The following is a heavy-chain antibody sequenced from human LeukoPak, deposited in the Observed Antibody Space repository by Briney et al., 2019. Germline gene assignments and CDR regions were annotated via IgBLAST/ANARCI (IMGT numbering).Heavy chain of an antibody. D-gene: IGHD3-3*01. CDR3: AKRTSITIFGVVIGGLDY. V-gene: IGHV3-23*01. CDR1: GFTFSSYW. J-gene: IGHJ4*02. CDR2: ISGSGGST. Sequence: GGSLRLSCAASGFTFSSYWMSWVRQAPGKGLEWVSAISGSGGSTYYADSVKGRFTISRDNSKNTLYLQMNSLRAEDTAVYYCAKRTSITIFGVVIGGLDYWGQGTLVTVSS.